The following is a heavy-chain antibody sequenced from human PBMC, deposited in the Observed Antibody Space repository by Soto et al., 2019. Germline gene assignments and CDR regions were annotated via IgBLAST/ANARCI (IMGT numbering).Heavy chain of an antibody. CDR1: GFTFSSYG. D-gene: IGHD3-3*01. CDR3: AKLPYDFWSGRAYYYYYGMDV. Sequence: QVQLVESGGGVVQPGRSLRLSCAASGFTFSSYGMHWVRQAPGKGLEWVAVISYDGSNKYYADSVKGRFTISRDNSKNTLYLQMNSLRAEDTAVYYCAKLPYDFWSGRAYYYYYGMDVWGQGTTVTVSS. CDR2: ISYDGSNK. V-gene: IGHV3-30*18. J-gene: IGHJ6*02.